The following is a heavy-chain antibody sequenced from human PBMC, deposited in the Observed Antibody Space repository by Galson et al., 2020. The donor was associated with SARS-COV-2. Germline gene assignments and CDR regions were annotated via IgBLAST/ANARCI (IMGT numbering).Heavy chain of an antibody. Sequence: GESLKIPCAASGFPFNTYSMNWVRLALGKGLEWVSSISTSSSYKYYVDSVKGRFSISRDNPRNPLYLQMNSLRAEETAVDYGARDEGRRGYNYGRLYYGMDVWGQGTTVTVSS. CDR3: ARDEGRRGYNYGRLYYGMDV. D-gene: IGHD5-18*01. V-gene: IGHV3-21*01. CDR1: GFPFNTYS. CDR2: ISTSSSYK. J-gene: IGHJ6*02.